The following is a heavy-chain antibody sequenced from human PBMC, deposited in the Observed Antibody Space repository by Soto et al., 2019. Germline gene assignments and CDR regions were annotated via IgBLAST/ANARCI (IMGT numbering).Heavy chain of an antibody. CDR1: GYIFTSYW. CDR3: ARLVEGGNSPSMDV. CDR2: IYPGDSES. D-gene: IGHD1-7*01. Sequence: GESLKISCQGLGYIFTSYWIGWVRQMPGKGVEWMGIIYPGDSESRYSLSFQGQVTMSVDKSTTTAYLQWTSLKASDTAMYYCARLVEGGNSPSMDVWGQGTKVTVSS. V-gene: IGHV5-51*01. J-gene: IGHJ6*02.